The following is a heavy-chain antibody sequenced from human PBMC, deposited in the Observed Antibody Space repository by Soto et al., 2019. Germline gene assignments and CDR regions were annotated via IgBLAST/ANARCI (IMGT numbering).Heavy chain of an antibody. V-gene: IGHV4-34*01. CDR3: ARVERGTATTVVDAFDI. J-gene: IGHJ3*02. CDR1: GGFVSSGSYY. CDR2: MSHSGGT. Sequence: QVQLQQWGAGLLKPSETLSLTCAVYGGFVSSGSYYWSWIRQPPGKGLEWSGEMSHSGGTHFNPSLKSGVTISVDTTKSQFSLKMSAVTAADTALYYCARVERGTATTVVDAFDIWGPGTMVTVSS. D-gene: IGHD1-1*01.